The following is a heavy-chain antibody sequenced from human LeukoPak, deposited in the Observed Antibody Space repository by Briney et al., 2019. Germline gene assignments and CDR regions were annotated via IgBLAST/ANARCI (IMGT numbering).Heavy chain of an antibody. D-gene: IGHD6-6*01. CDR2: ISGSGGST. V-gene: IGHV3-23*01. CDR1: GFTFSSYA. Sequence: GGSLRLSCAASGFTFSSYAMSWVRQAPGKGLEWVSAISGSGGSTYYADSVKGRFTISRDNSKNTLYLQMSSLRAEDTAVYYCAKDPTEYSSSEGNWFDPWGQGTLVTVSS. CDR3: AKDPTEYSSSEGNWFDP. J-gene: IGHJ5*02.